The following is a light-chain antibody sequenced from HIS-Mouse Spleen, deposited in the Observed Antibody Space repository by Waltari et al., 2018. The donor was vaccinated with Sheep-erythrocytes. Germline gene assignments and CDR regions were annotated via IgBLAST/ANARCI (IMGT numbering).Light chain of an antibody. V-gene: IGLV2-23*01. CDR3: CSYAGSSTWV. CDR1: SVDVGSYNF. Sequence: QSALTQPASVSGSPGPSITIPCTGTSVDVGSYNFFSWYQQHPGKAPKLMIYEGSKRPSGVSNRFSGSKSGNTASLTISGLQAEDEADYYCCSYAGSSTWVFGGGTKLTVL. J-gene: IGLJ3*02. CDR2: EGS.